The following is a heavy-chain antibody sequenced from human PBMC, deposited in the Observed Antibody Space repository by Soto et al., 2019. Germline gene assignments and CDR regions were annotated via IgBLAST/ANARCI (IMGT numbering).Heavy chain of an antibody. D-gene: IGHD2-15*01. CDR2: IWYDGSNK. CDR3: AREAIPGDSDGFDY. Sequence: GGSLRLSCAASRFTFSSYGMHWVRQAPGKGLEWVAVIWYDGSNKYYADSVKGRFTISRDNSKNTLYLQMNSLRAEDTAVYYCAREAIPGDSDGFDYWGQGTLVTVSS. V-gene: IGHV3-33*01. CDR1: RFTFSSYG. J-gene: IGHJ4*02.